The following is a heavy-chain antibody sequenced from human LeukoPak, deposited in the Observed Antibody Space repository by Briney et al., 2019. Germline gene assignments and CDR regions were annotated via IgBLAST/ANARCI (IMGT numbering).Heavy chain of an antibody. D-gene: IGHD5-12*01. J-gene: IGHJ4*02. CDR1: GYTFTSYY. CDR2: INPSGGST. V-gene: IGHV1-46*01. Sequence: ASVKVSCKASGYTFTSYYMHWVRQAPGQGLEWMGIINPSGGSTSYAQKFQGRVTMTRDASTSTVYMELSSLRSEDTAVYYCARGSRGYSGYDLFDHWGQGTLVTVSS. CDR3: ARGSRGYSGYDLFDH.